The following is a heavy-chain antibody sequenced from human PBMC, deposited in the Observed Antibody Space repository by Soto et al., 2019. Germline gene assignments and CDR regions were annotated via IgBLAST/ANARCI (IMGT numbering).Heavy chain of an antibody. CDR1: GFTFDDYA. CDR2: ISWNSGSI. Sequence: EVQLVESGGGLVQPGRSLRLSCAASGFTFDDYAMHWVRQAPGKGLEWVSGISWNSGSIDYADSGKGRFTITRDNAKNSLYLQMNSLRAEDTALYYCAKDVEPREYKYYGMDVWGQGTTVTVSS. CDR3: AKDVEPREYKYYGMDV. D-gene: IGHD1-1*01. V-gene: IGHV3-9*01. J-gene: IGHJ6*02.